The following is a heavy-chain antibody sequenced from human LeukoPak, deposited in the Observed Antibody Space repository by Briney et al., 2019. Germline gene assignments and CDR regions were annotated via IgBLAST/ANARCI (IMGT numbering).Heavy chain of an antibody. D-gene: IGHD1-14*01. CDR1: GFDFNDFA. Sequence: GGSLRLSCAASGFDFNDFAMTWVRQAPGKGLEWVSSMSGSGDTTEYAASVKGRFTISRGNAKKTLYLEMNSLRVEDTAMYYCARDGSRRGFDYWGQGTLVTVSP. CDR3: ARDGSRRGFDY. J-gene: IGHJ4*02. CDR2: MSGSGDTT. V-gene: IGHV3-20*04.